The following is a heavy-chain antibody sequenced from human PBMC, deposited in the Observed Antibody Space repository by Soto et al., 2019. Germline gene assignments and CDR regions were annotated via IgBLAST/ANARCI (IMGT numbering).Heavy chain of an antibody. CDR3: ARDIRGYGMDV. V-gene: IGHV3-11*01. CDR1: GFDFSDYY. J-gene: IGHJ6*02. CDR2: ISDSGSPL. D-gene: IGHD3-10*01. Sequence: GGSLRLSCAASGFDFSDYYMSWSRLAPGKGLEWISYISDSGSPLYYADSVKGRVSISRDNARKSVYLQMNNLRADDTALYFCARDIRGYGMDVWGQGTTVTVSS.